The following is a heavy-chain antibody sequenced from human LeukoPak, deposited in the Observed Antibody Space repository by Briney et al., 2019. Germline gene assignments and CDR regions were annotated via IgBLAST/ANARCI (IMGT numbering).Heavy chain of an antibody. J-gene: IGHJ4*02. Sequence: GGSLRLSCAASGFTLSNYGMNWVRQAPGKGLEWVSYISSSRSTTYYADSVKGRFTVSRDSAKNSLDLQMNSLRDGDTAVYYCARDHNYGSDYWGQGTLVTVSS. CDR1: GFTLSNYG. CDR3: ARDHNYGSDY. CDR2: ISSSRSTT. V-gene: IGHV3-48*02. D-gene: IGHD5-18*01.